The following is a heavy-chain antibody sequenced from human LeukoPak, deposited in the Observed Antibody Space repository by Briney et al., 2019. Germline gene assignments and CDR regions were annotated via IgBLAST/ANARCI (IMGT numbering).Heavy chain of an antibody. CDR3: AKTGYSSGWPALYYFDY. CDR2: IYPGGST. D-gene: IGHD6-19*01. CDR1: GIAINSIF. Sequence: PGGSLRLSCAASGIAINSIFMSWVRQAPGKGLEWVSLIYPGGSTYHADSVKGRFTMSRDNSKNTLYLQMNDLRVEDTAVYYCAKTGYSSGWPALYYFDYWGQGTLVTVSS. J-gene: IGHJ4*02. V-gene: IGHV3-53*01.